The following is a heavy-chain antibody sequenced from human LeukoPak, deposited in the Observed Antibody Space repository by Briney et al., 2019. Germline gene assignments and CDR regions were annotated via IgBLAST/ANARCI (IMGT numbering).Heavy chain of an antibody. CDR3: ARVISSSWSRPYYYYYGMGV. V-gene: IGHV7-4-1*02. CDR1: GYTFTSYA. D-gene: IGHD6-13*01. Sequence: ASVKVSCKASGYTFTSYAMNWVRQAPGQGLEWMGWINTNTGNPTYAQGFTGRFVFSLDTSVSTAYLQISSLKAEDTAVYYCARVISSSWSRPYYYYYGMGVWGQGTTVTVSS. CDR2: INTNTGNP. J-gene: IGHJ6*02.